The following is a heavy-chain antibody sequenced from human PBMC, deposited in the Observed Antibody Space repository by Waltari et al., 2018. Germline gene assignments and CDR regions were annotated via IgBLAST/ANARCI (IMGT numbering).Heavy chain of an antibody. Sequence: EVQLVESGGGLVRPGGSLRLSGSASGFTFTSYTMHWARQAPGKGLEWVSSISSNGRYIYYADSVKGRFTISRDNAKNSLYLQLTSLRAEDTAVYYCARVVDYGDLYLYFYGLDVWGQGTTVAVSS. CDR3: ARVVDYGDLYLYFYGLDV. D-gene: IGHD4-17*01. CDR2: ISSNGRYI. CDR1: GFTFTSYT. J-gene: IGHJ6*02. V-gene: IGHV3-21*01.